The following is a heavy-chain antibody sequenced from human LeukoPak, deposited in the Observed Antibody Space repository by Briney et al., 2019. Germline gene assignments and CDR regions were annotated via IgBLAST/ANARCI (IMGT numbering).Heavy chain of an antibody. CDR1: GGSISSGSYY. CDR2: IYTSGST. D-gene: IGHD1-26*01. J-gene: IGHJ4*02. CDR3: ARGQGAPYYFDY. Sequence: PSETLSLTCTVSGGSISSGSYYWSWIRQPAGKGLEWIGRIYTSGSTNYNPSLKSRVTISVDTSKNQFSLKLSSVTAADTAVYYCARGQGAPYYFDYWGQGTLGTVSS. V-gene: IGHV4-61*02.